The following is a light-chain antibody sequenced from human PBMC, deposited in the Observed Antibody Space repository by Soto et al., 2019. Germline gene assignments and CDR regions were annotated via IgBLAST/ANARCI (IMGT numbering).Light chain of an antibody. CDR1: SSDVGAYDY. Sequence: QSVLTQPASVSGSPGQSIAISCIGTSSDVGAYDYVSWYQQHPDRAPKLMIYEVSNRPPGVSNRFSGSKSVNTATLTISGLQAEDEADYYCSSYTSSSTRVFGTGTKVTVL. V-gene: IGLV2-14*03. CDR3: SSYTSSSTRV. CDR2: EVS. J-gene: IGLJ1*01.